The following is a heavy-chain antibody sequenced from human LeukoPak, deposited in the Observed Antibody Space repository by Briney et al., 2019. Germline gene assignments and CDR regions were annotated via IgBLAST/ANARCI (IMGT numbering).Heavy chain of an antibody. CDR1: GFTFVDYA. CDR2: ISEDGGST. D-gene: IGHD3-22*01. J-gene: IGHJ4*02. V-gene: IGHV3-43*02. CDR3: AKDILAYYYDSSGYSPLDY. Sequence: GGSLRLSFAASGFTFVDYAIHWVRQPPGRGLEWVSLISEDGGSTYYADSVNGRFTISRDNSKNSLYLQMNSLRTEDTALYYCAKDILAYYYDSSGYSPLDYWGQGTLVTVSS.